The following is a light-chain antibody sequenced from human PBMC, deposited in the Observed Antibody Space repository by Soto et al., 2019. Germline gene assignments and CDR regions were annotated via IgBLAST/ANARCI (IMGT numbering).Light chain of an antibody. J-gene: IGLJ1*01. CDR2: AVS. CDR1: SSDVGGYNY. V-gene: IGLV2-14*01. CDR3: SSYTTSSTLLYV. Sequence: QSALTQPASVSGSPGQSITISCTGTSSDVGGYNYVSWYQQHPGKSPKLMIYAVSHRPSGVSTRFSGSKSGNTASLTISGLQAEDEADYHCSSYTTSSTLLYVFGTGTKVTVL.